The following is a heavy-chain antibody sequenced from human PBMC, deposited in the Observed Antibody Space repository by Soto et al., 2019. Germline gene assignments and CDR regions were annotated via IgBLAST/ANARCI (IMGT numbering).Heavy chain of an antibody. D-gene: IGHD6-13*01. Sequence: GASVKVSCKASGDTFTGYYMHCVRRAPGQVLEWMGWINPNSGGTNYAQKFQGRVTMTRDTSISTAYMELSRLRSDDTAVYYCARDRLAAAGNWDYYYYGMDVWGQGTTVTVSS. J-gene: IGHJ6*02. CDR3: ARDRLAAAGNWDYYYYGMDV. V-gene: IGHV1-2*02. CDR1: GDTFTGYY. CDR2: INPNSGGT.